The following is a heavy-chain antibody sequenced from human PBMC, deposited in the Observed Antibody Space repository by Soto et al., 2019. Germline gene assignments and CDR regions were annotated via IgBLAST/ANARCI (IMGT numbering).Heavy chain of an antibody. CDR3: VRSGTARLLRHSWFDT. CDR1: GFTFNTYD. D-gene: IGHD2-21*01. Sequence: EVQLVESGGGLVKPGGSLRLSCAASGFTFNTYDMNWVRQAPGKGLEWVSSITTSSAYIYYADSLKGRINISRDNAKNPLFLQMNSLRAEETAVYYCVRSGTARLLRHSWFDTWGQGTLVTVSS. CDR2: ITTSSAYI. J-gene: IGHJ5*02. V-gene: IGHV3-21*01.